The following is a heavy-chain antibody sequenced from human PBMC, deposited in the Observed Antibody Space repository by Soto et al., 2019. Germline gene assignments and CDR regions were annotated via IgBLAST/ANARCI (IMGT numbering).Heavy chain of an antibody. J-gene: IGHJ6*03. D-gene: IGHD1-1*01. Sequence: ASVKVSCKASRYTFTGNGISWLRQAHGQGLEWMGWISAYNGDTNYAQKDQGRVTVTTDTSTSTDYMELRSLRCDDTAFYYCERILTTLSRDYHYTDVWGKGTTVTGSS. CDR2: ISAYNGDT. V-gene: IGHV1-18*04. CDR1: RYTFTGNG. CDR3: ERILTTLSRDYHYTDV.